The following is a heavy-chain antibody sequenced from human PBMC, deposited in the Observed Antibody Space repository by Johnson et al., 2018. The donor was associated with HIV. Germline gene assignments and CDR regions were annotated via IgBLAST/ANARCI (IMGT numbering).Heavy chain of an antibody. J-gene: IGHJ3*02. CDR3: ARERDPERGSQQSGVYAFYI. CDR2: ISYDGSNK. V-gene: IGHV3-30*04. Sequence: QVQLVESGGGVVQPGRSLRLSCAASGFTFSSYAMHWVRQAPGKGLEWVAVISYDGSNKYYADSVKGRFTISRDNSKNTLFLQMNSLTAGDTAVYYCARERDPERGSQQSGVYAFYIWGQG. CDR1: GFTFSSYA. D-gene: IGHD3-10*01.